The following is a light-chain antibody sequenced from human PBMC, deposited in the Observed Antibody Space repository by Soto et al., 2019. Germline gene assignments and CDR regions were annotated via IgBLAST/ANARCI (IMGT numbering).Light chain of an antibody. J-gene: IGKJ5*01. Sequence: EIVLTQSPATLSLSPGERATLSCRASQSVNNYLAWYQQKPAQAPRLLIYDASNRATGIPARFSGSGSGADFTLTISSLEPEDFAVYYCQQRSNWPPTFGQGTRLDIK. CDR2: DAS. CDR1: QSVNNY. CDR3: QQRSNWPPT. V-gene: IGKV3-11*01.